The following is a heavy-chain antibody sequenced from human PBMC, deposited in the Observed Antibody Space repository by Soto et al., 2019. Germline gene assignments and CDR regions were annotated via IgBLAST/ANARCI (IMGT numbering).Heavy chain of an antibody. D-gene: IGHD3-22*01. V-gene: IGHV4-31*03. Sequence: PSETLSLTCTVSGGSISTGGYYWNWIRQHPGKGLEWIGYFYYSGSTYYNPSLKSRVTISVDRSKNQFSLKLSSVTAADTAVYYCARGGVDYYDSSGYYFSPYYFDYWGQGTLVTVSS. CDR1: GGSISTGGYY. J-gene: IGHJ4*02. CDR2: FYYSGST. CDR3: ARGGVDYYDSSGYYFSPYYFDY.